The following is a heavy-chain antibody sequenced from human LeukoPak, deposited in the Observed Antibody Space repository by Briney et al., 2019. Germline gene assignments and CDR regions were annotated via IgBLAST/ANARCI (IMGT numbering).Heavy chain of an antibody. CDR2: ISSSGSTI. D-gene: IGHD3-10*02. Sequence: GGSLRLSCAASGFTFSSYEMNWVRQAPGKGLEWVSYISSSGSTIYYADSVKGRFTISRDNAKNSLYLQMNSLRAEDTAVYYCAELGITMIGGVWGKGTTVTISS. CDR3: AELGITMIGGV. J-gene: IGHJ6*04. V-gene: IGHV3-48*03. CDR1: GFTFSSYE.